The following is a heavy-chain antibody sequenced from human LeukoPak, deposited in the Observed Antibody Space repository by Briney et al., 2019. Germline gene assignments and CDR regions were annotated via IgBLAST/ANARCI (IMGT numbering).Heavy chain of an antibody. J-gene: IGHJ4*02. CDR2: ISYDGSNT. D-gene: IGHD3-10*01. CDR1: GFTFSSYG. CDR3: AKPYYYGSRSYMDY. V-gene: IGHV3-30*18. Sequence: PGRSLTLSCAPSGFTFSSYGMHWVRQAPGKGLEWVAVISYDGSNTYYADSVKGRFTISRDNSKNMLYLQMNSLRAEDTAVYYCAKPYYYGSRSYMDYWGQGTLVTVSS.